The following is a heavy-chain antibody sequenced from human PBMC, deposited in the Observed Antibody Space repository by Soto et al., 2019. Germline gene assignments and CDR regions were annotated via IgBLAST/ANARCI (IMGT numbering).Heavy chain of an antibody. CDR3: ARARIRPDYGDYFDF. CDR2: ITYTGNT. CDR1: GGSVNRGGYY. D-gene: IGHD4-17*01. J-gene: IGHJ4*02. Sequence: SETLSLTCTVSGGSVNRGGYYWSWIRQHPGKGLEWIGYITYTGNTYYTPSLRSRVTISVATSKNQFSLNLTSMTAADAAVYYCARARIRPDYGDYFDFWGQGTLVTVSS. V-gene: IGHV4-31*03.